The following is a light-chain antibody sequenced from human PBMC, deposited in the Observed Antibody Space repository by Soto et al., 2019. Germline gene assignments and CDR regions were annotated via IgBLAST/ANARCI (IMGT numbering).Light chain of an antibody. CDR1: QSVSSN. V-gene: IGKV3D-15*01. CDR3: QQYENWPLT. Sequence: EIVLTQSPATLSLSPGERATLSCRASQSVSSNLAWYQQKPGQAPTLLIYGASTRATGIPARFSGSGSGTEFTLTISSLQSEDFAVYYCQQYENWPLTFGEGTKVEIK. J-gene: IGKJ4*01. CDR2: GAS.